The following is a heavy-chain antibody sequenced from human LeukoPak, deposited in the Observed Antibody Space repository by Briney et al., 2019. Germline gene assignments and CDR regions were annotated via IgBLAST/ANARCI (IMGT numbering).Heavy chain of an antibody. J-gene: IGHJ4*02. D-gene: IGHD2-21*02. Sequence: GGSLRLSCAASGFTFSNYAMHWVRQAPGKGLEWVAVISYDGSNKYYADSVKGRFTISRDNSKNTLYLQMNSLRAEDTAVYYCARSIVVVTALLDYWGQGTLVTVSS. CDR1: GFTFSNYA. V-gene: IGHV3-30*04. CDR2: ISYDGSNK. CDR3: ARSIVVVTALLDY.